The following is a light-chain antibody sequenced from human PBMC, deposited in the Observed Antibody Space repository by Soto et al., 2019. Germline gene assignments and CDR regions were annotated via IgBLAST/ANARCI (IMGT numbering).Light chain of an antibody. Sequence: EIVLTQSPATLSLSPGERATLSCRASQSVNSYLAWYQQKPGQAPRLLIYDASNRATGIPARFSGSGSGTDFTLTISSLEPEDFAVYYCQQRSKWTFGQGTKVDI. CDR2: DAS. J-gene: IGKJ1*01. V-gene: IGKV3-11*01. CDR3: QQRSKWT. CDR1: QSVNSY.